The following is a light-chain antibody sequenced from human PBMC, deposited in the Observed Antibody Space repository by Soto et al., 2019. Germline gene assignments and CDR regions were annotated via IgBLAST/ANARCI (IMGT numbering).Light chain of an antibody. J-gene: IGLJ3*02. V-gene: IGLV2-14*01. Sequence: QSALTQPASVSGSPGQSITISCTGTSSDVGAYKYVSWYQQHPGKAPRLMISEVSIRPSGVSNRFSGSKSGNTASLSISGVQAEDEADYYCQSYDNSLSGSWVFGGGTKLTVL. CDR1: SSDVGAYKY. CDR3: QSYDNSLSGSWV. CDR2: EVS.